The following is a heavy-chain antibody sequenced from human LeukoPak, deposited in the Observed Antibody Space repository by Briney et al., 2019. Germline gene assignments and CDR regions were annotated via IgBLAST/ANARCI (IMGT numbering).Heavy chain of an antibody. CDR2: IRSDASSI. Sequence: GGSLRLSCVGSGFTFSRYSMNWVRQAPGKEPEWVSSIRSDASSIYYADSVKGRFTISRDNSKNTLYLQMNSLRGEDTAVYYCAKDGNYYGSRSYPPADNWGQGTLVTVSS. CDR3: AKDGNYYGSRSYPPADN. V-gene: IGHV3-21*01. CDR1: GFTFSRYS. D-gene: IGHD3-10*01. J-gene: IGHJ4*02.